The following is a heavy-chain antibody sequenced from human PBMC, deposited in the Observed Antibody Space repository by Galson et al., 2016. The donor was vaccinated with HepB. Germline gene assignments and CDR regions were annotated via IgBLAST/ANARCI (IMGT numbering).Heavy chain of an antibody. CDR3: ARDRGRLTYCYGMDV. Sequence: SLRLSCAASGFTFSSYGMHWVRQAPGKGLEWVAVIWYDGSNKYYADSVKGRFTISRDNSKNTLYLQMNSLRAEDTAVYYCARDRGRLTYCYGMDVWGQGTTVTVSS. D-gene: IGHD1-26*01. J-gene: IGHJ6*02. CDR2: IWYDGSNK. CDR1: GFTFSSYG. V-gene: IGHV3-33*01.